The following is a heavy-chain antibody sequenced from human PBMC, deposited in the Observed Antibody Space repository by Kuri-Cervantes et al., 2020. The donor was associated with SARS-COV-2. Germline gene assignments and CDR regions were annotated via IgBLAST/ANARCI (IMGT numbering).Heavy chain of an antibody. CDR2: ISYDGSNK. D-gene: IGHD1-7*01. CDR1: GFTVSTYG. V-gene: IGHV3-30*03. J-gene: IGHJ6*02. Sequence: GESLKISCAASGFTVSTYGMHWVRQAPGKGLEWVAVISYDGSNKYYADSAKGRFTISRDNSKNTLYLQMNSLRAEDTAVYYCARGVAELRYYGMDVWGQGATVTVSS. CDR3: ARGVAELRYYGMDV.